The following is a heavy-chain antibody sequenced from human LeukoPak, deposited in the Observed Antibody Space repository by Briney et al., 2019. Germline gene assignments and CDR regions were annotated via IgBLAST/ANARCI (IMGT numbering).Heavy chain of an antibody. CDR3: ARVPLRYFDWLLYGYFDY. V-gene: IGHV4-34*01. Sequence: SETLSLTCAVYGGSFSGYYWSWIRQPPGKGLEWIGEINHSGSTNYNPSLKSRVTILVDTSKNQFSLKLSSVTAADTAVYYCARVPLRYFDWLLYGYFDYWGQGTLVTVSS. D-gene: IGHD3-9*01. J-gene: IGHJ4*02. CDR2: INHSGST. CDR1: GGSFSGYY.